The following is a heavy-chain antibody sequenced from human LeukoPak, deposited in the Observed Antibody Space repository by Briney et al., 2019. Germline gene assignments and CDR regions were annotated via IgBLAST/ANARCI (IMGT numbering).Heavy chain of an antibody. CDR1: GYSFTSFW. V-gene: IGHV5-51*01. CDR3: ATSSHGDYVDY. Sequence: GESLKISCKGSGYSFTSFWIGWVRPMPGKGLEWMGIIYPTDSDTRYSPSFQGQVTISADKSTSTAYLRWTSLKASDTAMYYCATSSHGDYVDYWGQGTLVTVSS. CDR2: IYPTDSDT. D-gene: IGHD6-6*01. J-gene: IGHJ4*02.